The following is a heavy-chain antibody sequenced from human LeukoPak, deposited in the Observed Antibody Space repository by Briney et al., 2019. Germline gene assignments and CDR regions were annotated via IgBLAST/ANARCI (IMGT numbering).Heavy chain of an antibody. Sequence: AGGSLRLSCAASGFTFSSYGMHWVRQAPGKGLEWVAVIWYDGSNKYYADSVKGRFTISRDNSKNTLYLQMNSLRAEDTAVYYCARDLQRERSVAGPFDYWGQGTLVTVSS. V-gene: IGHV3-33*01. CDR2: IWYDGSNK. CDR1: GFTFSSYG. J-gene: IGHJ4*02. CDR3: ARDLQRERSVAGPFDY. D-gene: IGHD6-19*01.